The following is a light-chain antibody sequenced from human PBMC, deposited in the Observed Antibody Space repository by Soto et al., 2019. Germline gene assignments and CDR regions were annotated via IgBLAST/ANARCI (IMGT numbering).Light chain of an antibody. V-gene: IGLV2-23*02. CDR2: EVN. Sequence: QPVLTQPASVYGSPGQSVTISCTGTSSDVGSYNLVSWYQQHPGKAPQLMIYEVNERPAGVSNRFSGSKSGNTASLTISGLQAEDEADYYCCSFARSRILFGTGTKVTVL. CDR3: CSFARSRIL. J-gene: IGLJ1*01. CDR1: SSDVGSYNL.